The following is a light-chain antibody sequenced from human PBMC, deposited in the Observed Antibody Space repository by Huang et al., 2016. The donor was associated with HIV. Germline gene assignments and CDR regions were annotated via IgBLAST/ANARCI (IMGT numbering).Light chain of an antibody. CDR2: GAS. CDR3: QQYNNWPRT. Sequence: ERVMPQSPDTPFVSPGERATPYCRASQYVRSNFTWYQQKPGQAPRLLVYGASTRGIGIPARFSGSGSGTEFTLTISSLQSEDFAVYYCQQYNNWPRTFGQGTKLEIK. V-gene: IGKV3-15*01. J-gene: IGKJ2*01. CDR1: QYVRSN.